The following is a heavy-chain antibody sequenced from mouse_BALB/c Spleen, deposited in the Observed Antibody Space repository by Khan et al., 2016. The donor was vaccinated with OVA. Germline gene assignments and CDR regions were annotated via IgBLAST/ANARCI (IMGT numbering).Heavy chain of an antibody. V-gene: IGHV2-9*02. J-gene: IGHJ2*01. D-gene: IGHD1-3*01. CDR1: GFSLTSYY. CDR2: NWAGRST. Sequence: VELVESGPGLVAPSQSLSLTCTVTGFSLTSYYVHWFLQPSAKGLQWLGVNWAGRSTNYNSALMSRLSISKDNSKSQVFLKMNSLQTDDTAMYYCARLEDIWGQGTTLTVAS. CDR3: ARLEDI.